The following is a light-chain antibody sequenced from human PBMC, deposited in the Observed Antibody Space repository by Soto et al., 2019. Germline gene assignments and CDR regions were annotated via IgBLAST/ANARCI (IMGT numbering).Light chain of an antibody. Sequence: QSALTQPASVSGSPGQSITISCTGTSSDVGGYNYVSWYQQHPGKAPKLMIYDVSNRPSGVSNRFSGSKSGNTASLTISGLQAEDEAYYYCSSYTSSSTLLEFGGGTKLTVL. J-gene: IGLJ3*02. CDR1: SSDVGGYNY. V-gene: IGLV2-14*01. CDR3: SSYTSSSTLLE. CDR2: DVS.